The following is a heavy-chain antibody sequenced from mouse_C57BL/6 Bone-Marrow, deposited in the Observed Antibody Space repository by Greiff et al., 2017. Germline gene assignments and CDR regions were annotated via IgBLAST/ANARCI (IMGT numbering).Heavy chain of an antibody. D-gene: IGHD1-1*01. V-gene: IGHV1-55*01. CDR2: IYPGCGST. J-gene: IGHJ3*01. CDR3: ARGELIRWWFAY. CDR1: GYTFTSYW. Sequence: QVQLQQPGAELVKPGASVKMSCKASGYTFTSYWITWVKQRPGQGLEWIGDIYPGCGSTNYTDKFKSQATLSVDKSSSTAYLPLSSLTSADTAVYYCARGELIRWWFAYWGQGTLVTVSA.